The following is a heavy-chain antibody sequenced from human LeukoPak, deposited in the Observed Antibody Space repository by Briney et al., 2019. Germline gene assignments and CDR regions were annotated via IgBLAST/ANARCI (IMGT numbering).Heavy chain of an antibody. Sequence: GGSLRLSCAASGLIFTNYAMAWVRQAPGKGLEWVSFIRGSDRSTYYADSVKGRFTISRDNAKNTLYLQMNSLRAEDTAVYYCARAGGTHCSGGSCYSKSGWFDPWGQGTLVTVSS. V-gene: IGHV3-23*01. CDR3: ARAGGTHCSGGSCYSKSGWFDP. CDR1: GLIFTNYA. D-gene: IGHD2-15*01. CDR2: IRGSDRST. J-gene: IGHJ5*02.